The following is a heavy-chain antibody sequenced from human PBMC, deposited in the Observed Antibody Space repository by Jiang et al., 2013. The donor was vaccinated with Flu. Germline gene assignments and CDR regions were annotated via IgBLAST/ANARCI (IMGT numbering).Heavy chain of an antibody. CDR2: INAGNGNT. J-gene: IGHJ6*02. V-gene: IGHV1-3*01. D-gene: IGHD4-17*01. Sequence: GAEVKKPGASVKVSCKASGYTFTSYAMHWVRQAPGQRLEWMGWINAGNGNTKYSQKFQGRVTITRDTSASTAYMELSSLRSEDTAVYYCARDGAIHDYGDYVYYGMDVWGQGTTVTVSS. CDR3: ARDGAIHDYGDYVYYGMDV. CDR1: GYTFTSYA.